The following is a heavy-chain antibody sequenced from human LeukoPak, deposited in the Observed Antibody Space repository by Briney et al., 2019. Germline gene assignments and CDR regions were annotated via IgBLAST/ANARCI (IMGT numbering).Heavy chain of an antibody. Sequence: ASVKVSCKASGGTFSSYAISWVRQAPGQGLEWMGGIIPIFGTANYAQKFQGRVTITTDESTSTAYMELSSLRSEDTAVYYCARGPRSHSSLDYWGQGTLVTVSS. CDR3: ARGPRSHSSLDY. V-gene: IGHV1-69*05. J-gene: IGHJ4*02. CDR2: IIPIFGTA. CDR1: GGTFSSYA. D-gene: IGHD2-21*01.